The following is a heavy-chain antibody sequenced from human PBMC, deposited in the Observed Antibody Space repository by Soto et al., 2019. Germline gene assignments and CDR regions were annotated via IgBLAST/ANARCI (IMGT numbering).Heavy chain of an antibody. D-gene: IGHD6-19*01. CDR1: GLTFSSYS. Sequence: EVQVVESGGGLVQPGGSLRLSCEASGLTFSSYSMNWVRQAPGKGLEWVSYISGSSGTIYYADSVKGRFTISRDNAKNSVYLQMNSLRDEDTAMYYCARKTAIPVAGTHPFDYWAREPWSPSPQ. CDR3: ARKTAIPVAGTHPFDY. V-gene: IGHV3-48*02. J-gene: IGHJ4*02. CDR2: ISGSSGTI.